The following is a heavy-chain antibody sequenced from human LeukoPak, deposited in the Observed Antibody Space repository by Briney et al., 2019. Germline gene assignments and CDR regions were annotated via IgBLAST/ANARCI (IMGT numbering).Heavy chain of an antibody. J-gene: IGHJ4*02. V-gene: IGHV3-23*01. CDR1: GFSFSSYA. CDR2: ISGSGGST. D-gene: IGHD5-18*01. Sequence: GGSLRLSCAASGFSFSSYAMSWVRQAPGKGLEWVSAISGSGGSTYYADSVKGRFTISRDNSKNTLYLQMNTLRAGDTAVYSCAKNGRGYSSDYFDYWGQGTLVTVSS. CDR3: AKNGRGYSSDYFDY.